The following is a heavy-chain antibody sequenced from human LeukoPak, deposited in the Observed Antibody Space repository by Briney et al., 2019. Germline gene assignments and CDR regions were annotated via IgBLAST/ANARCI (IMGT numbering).Heavy chain of an antibody. D-gene: IGHD6-19*01. Sequence: SVKVSCKASGGTFSSYAISWVRQAPGQRLEWMGGIIPIFGTANYAQKFQGRVTMTEDTSTDTAYMELSSLRSEDTAVYYCATGSMCSSGWYGIEFDYWGQGTLVTVSS. CDR3: ATGSMCSSGWYGIEFDY. J-gene: IGHJ4*02. V-gene: IGHV1-69*06. CDR1: GGTFSSYA. CDR2: IIPIFGTA.